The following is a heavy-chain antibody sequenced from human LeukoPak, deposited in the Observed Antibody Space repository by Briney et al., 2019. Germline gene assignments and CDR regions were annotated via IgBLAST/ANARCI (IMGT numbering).Heavy chain of an antibody. Sequence: GGSLRLSCAASGFTFSSYSMNWVRQAPGKGLEWVSSISSSSSYIYYADSVKGRFTISRDNAKNSLYLQMNSLRAEDTAVYYCARAYEGSSSWYTLYYYYMDVWGKGTTVTISS. CDR1: GFTFSSYS. CDR3: ARAYEGSSSWYTLYYYYMDV. D-gene: IGHD6-13*01. CDR2: ISSSSSYI. J-gene: IGHJ6*03. V-gene: IGHV3-21*01.